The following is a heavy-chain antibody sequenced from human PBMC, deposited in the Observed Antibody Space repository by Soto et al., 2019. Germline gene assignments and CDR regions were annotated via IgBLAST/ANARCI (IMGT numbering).Heavy chain of an antibody. CDR3: AKDKGFRGGIMDS. CDR1: GFAFSNYG. V-gene: IGHV3-30*18. D-gene: IGHD1-26*01. CDR2: ISYDGTNK. Sequence: QVQLVESGGGVVRPGRSLRLSCAASGFAFSNYGMHWVRQAPGKGLEWVTVISYDGTNKYYADTVKGRFTISRDNSKNTRYLQMNSLRPEDTSIYYCAKDKGFRGGIMDSWGQGTLVTVSS. J-gene: IGHJ4*02.